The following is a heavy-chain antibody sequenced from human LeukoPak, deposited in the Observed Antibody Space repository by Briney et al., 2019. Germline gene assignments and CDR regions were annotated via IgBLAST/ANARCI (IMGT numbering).Heavy chain of an antibody. CDR3: ARDRGDSSGYRRESDY. J-gene: IGHJ4*02. V-gene: IGHV3-53*01. CDR2: IYSGGYT. Sequence: GGSLRLSCAVSGFTFSRYSMNWVRQAPGKGLEWVSVIYSGGYTYYADSVKGRFTISRDNSKNTLYLQMNSLRAEDTAVYYCARDRGDSSGYRRESDYWGQGTLVTVSS. D-gene: IGHD3-22*01. CDR1: GFTFSRYS.